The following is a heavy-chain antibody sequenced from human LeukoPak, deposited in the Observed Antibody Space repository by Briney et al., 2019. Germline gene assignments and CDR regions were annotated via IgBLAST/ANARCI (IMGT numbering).Heavy chain of an antibody. J-gene: IGHJ6*02. V-gene: IGHV3-30*18. Sequence: GGSLRLSCAASGFTFSSYAMSWVRQAPGKGLEWVAVISYDGSNKYYADSVKGRFTISRDNSKNTLYLQMNSLRAEDTAVYYCAKGWSGMDVWGQGTTVTVSS. CDR2: ISYDGSNK. CDR1: GFTFSSYA. CDR3: AKGWSGMDV.